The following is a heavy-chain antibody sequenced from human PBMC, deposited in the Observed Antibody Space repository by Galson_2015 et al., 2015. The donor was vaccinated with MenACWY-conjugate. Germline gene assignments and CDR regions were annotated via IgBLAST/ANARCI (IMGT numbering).Heavy chain of an antibody. CDR3: ARDRGGVRRGYFDL. CDR2: INHSGST. D-gene: IGHD3-10*01. CDR1: GGSFSGYY. Sequence: TLSLTCAVYGGSFSGYYWSWIRQPPGKGLEWIGEINHSGSTNYNPSLKSRVTISVDTSKNQFSLKLSSVTAADTAAYYCARDRGGVRRGYFDLWGRGTLVTVSS. J-gene: IGHJ2*01. V-gene: IGHV4-34*01.